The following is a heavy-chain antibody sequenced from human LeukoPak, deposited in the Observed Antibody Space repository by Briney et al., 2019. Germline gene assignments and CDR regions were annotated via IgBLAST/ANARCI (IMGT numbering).Heavy chain of an antibody. D-gene: IGHD3-3*01. CDR2: ISAYNGNT. V-gene: IGHV1-18*01. CDR1: GYTFTSYG. CDR3: ARTYYDFWSGYPPANYMDV. J-gene: IGHJ6*03. Sequence: ASVKVSCKASGYTFTSYGISWVRQAPGQGLEWMGWISAYNGNTNYAQKPQGRVTMTTDTSTSTAYMELRSLRSDDTAVYYCARTYYDFWSGYPPANYMDVWGKGTTVTVSS.